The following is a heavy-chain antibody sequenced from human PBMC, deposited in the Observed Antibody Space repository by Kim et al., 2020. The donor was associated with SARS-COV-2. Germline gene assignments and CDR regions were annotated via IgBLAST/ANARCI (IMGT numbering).Heavy chain of an antibody. V-gene: IGHV3-7*01. Sequence: DGSDKYYVESVKGRFTISRDNAKNSLFLQVNSRRAEDTAIYYCATTGACSFWGQGALVTVSS. D-gene: IGHD7-27*01. CDR3: ATTGACSF. J-gene: IGHJ4*02. CDR2: DGSDK.